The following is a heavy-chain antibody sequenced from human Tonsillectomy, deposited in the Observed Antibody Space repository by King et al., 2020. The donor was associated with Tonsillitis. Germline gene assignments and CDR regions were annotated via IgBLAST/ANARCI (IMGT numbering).Heavy chain of an antibody. CDR1: GFTFGDYG. CDR3: AKDLHDSGWSALE. CDR2: IRFDGSKE. Sequence: QLVQSGGGVVQPGGSLRLSCAASGFTFGDYGMQWVRQAPGRGLEGVAFIRFDGSKEFYADSVRGRVTISRDNSKNMLYLQMNSLRPEDTAVYYCAKDLHDSGWSALEWGQGTLVTVSS. V-gene: IGHV3-30*02. J-gene: IGHJ4*02. D-gene: IGHD6-19*01.